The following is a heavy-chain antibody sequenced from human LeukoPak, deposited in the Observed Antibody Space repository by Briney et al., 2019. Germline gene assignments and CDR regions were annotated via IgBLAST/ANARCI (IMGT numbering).Heavy chain of an antibody. D-gene: IGHD3-22*01. CDR3: ARARPANYYDSSGSLDY. CDR2: IYYSGST. J-gene: IGHJ4*02. V-gene: IGHV4-39*07. Sequence: SETLSLTCTVSGGSISSSSYYWGWIRQPPGKGLEWIGSIYYSGSTNYNPSLKSRVTISVDTSKNQFSLKLSSVTAADTAVYYCARARPANYYDSSGSLDYWGQGTLVTVSS. CDR1: GGSISSSSYY.